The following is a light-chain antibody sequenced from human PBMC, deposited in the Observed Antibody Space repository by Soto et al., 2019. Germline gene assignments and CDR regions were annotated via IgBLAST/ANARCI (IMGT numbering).Light chain of an antibody. J-gene: IGLJ2*01. CDR1: SGHSSYA. Sequence: QLVLTQSPSASASLGASVKLTCTLSSGHSSYAIAWHQQQPEKGPRYLMKLNSDGSHSKGDGIPDRFSGSSSGAERYLTIPSLQSEDEADYYCQPGGTGVVFGGGTKLTVL. V-gene: IGLV4-69*01. CDR2: LNSDGSH. CDR3: QPGGTGVV.